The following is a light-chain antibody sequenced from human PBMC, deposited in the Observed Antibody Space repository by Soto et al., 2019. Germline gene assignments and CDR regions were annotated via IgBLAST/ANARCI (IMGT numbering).Light chain of an antibody. CDR2: DVA. CDR1: SSDVGSYNF. V-gene: IGLV2-14*03. CDR3: SSYTGSTSLVDV. Sequence: QSALTQPASVSGSPGQSISISCTGTSSDVGSYNFVSWYQQRPGKAPKLIIYDVANRPSGISNRFSGSKSGNTASLTISGLQAEDEADYYCSSYTGSTSLVDVFGTGTKVTVL. J-gene: IGLJ1*01.